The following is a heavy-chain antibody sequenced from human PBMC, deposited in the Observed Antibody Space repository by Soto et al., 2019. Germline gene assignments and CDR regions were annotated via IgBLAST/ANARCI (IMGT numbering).Heavy chain of an antibody. J-gene: IGHJ3*02. CDR1: GGSISSYY. CDR2: IYTSGST. CDR3: ASMIVGATRAGAFDI. Sequence: SETLSLTCTVSGGSISSYYWSWIRQPAGKGLEWIGRIYTSGSTNYNPSLKSRVTMSVDTSKNQFSLKLSSVTAADTAVYYCASMIVGATRAGAFDIWGQGTMVTVSS. D-gene: IGHD1-26*01. V-gene: IGHV4-4*07.